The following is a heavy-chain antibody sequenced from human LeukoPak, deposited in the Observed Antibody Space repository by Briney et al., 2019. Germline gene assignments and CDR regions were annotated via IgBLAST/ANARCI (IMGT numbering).Heavy chain of an antibody. J-gene: IGHJ4*02. CDR3: ARGTIIDEVYDFWSGYCDY. CDR2: IYHSGST. Sequence: PSETLSLTCTVSGGSISSGGYYWSWIRQPPGKGLEWIGYIYHSGSTYYNPSLKSRVTISVDRSKNQFSLKLSSVTAADTAVYYCARGTIIDEVYDFWSGYCDYWGQGTLVTVSS. CDR1: GGSISSGGYY. V-gene: IGHV4-30-2*01. D-gene: IGHD3-3*01.